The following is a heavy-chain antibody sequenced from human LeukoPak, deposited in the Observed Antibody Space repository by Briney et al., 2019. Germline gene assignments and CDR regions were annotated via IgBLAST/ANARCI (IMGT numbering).Heavy chain of an antibody. J-gene: IGHJ5*02. CDR1: GDSVSSNSAA. V-gene: IGHV6-1*01. D-gene: IGHD1-26*01. CDR2: TYYRSKWSN. Sequence: SQTLSLTCAISGDSVSSNSAAWNWIRQSPSSGLEWLGRTYYRSKWSNNYALSVKSRITINSDTSKNQFSLKLSSVTAADTAVYYCARRVGATILFRFDPWGQGTLVTVSS. CDR3: ARRVGATILFRFDP.